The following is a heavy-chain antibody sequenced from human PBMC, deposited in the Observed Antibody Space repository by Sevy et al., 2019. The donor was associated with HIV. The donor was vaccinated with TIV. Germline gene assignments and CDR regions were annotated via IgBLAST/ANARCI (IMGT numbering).Heavy chain of an antibody. Sequence: SETLSLTCTVSNDSISNSYWSWIRQSPDKRLEYIGYVYYTGTTDYNPSLRSRVTISVDTSKNQFSLKLNSVTAADTAVYYCVRRRSSYGYSYYYYMDVWGKGTTVTVSS. CDR3: VRRRSSYGYSYYYYMDV. V-gene: IGHV4-59*08. CDR1: NDSISNSY. CDR2: VYYTGTT. J-gene: IGHJ6*03. D-gene: IGHD3-16*01.